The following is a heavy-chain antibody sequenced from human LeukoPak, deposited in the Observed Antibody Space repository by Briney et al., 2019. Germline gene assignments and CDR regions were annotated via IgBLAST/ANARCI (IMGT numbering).Heavy chain of an antibody. CDR2: IHYTGTT. Sequence: SETLSLTCTVSGGSIRSTSYSWGWIRQPPGKGLEWIGNIHYTGTTYYNPSLRSRVTIFVDTSNNNFSLKLNSVTAADTAVYYCAKLVPAAGPTDFDYWGQGTLVTVSS. D-gene: IGHD6-13*01. V-gene: IGHV4-39*02. CDR3: AKLVPAAGPTDFDY. CDR1: GGSIRSTSYS. J-gene: IGHJ4*02.